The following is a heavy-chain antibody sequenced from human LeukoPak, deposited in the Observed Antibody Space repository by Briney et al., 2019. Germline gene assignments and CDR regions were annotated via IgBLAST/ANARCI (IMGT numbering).Heavy chain of an antibody. J-gene: IGHJ3*01. Sequence: GGSLGLSCAASGFTISSYSMNWVRQAPGKGLEWVSSISRTGSYIYYADLVKGRFTISRDNAKNSLYLQMNSLRAEDTAVYYCARVKEASAFDVWGQGTMVTVSS. CDR3: ARVKEASAFDV. CDR1: GFTISSYS. V-gene: IGHV3-21*01. CDR2: ISRTGSYI. D-gene: IGHD5-12*01.